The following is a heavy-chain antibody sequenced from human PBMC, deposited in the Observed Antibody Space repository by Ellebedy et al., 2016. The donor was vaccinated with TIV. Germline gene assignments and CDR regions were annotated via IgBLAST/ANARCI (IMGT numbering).Heavy chain of an antibody. CDR2: IFYSGST. CDR3: AREGRRGYFDY. D-gene: IGHD1-1*01. V-gene: IGHV4-31*03. Sequence: SETLSLTCTVSGGSISSGDYYWSWIRQHPGKGLEWIGYIFYSGSTYYNPSLKSRVTISVDTSKNQFSLKLSSVTAADTAVYYCAREGRRGYFDYWGQGTLVTVSS. J-gene: IGHJ4*02. CDR1: GGSISSGDYY.